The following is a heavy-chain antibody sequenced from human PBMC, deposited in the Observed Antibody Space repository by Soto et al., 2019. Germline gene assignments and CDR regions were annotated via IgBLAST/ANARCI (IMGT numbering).Heavy chain of an antibody. CDR3: AKESYSSGWYSDY. V-gene: IGHV3-30*18. CDR1: GFTFSSYS. CDR2: ISYDGSNK. J-gene: IGHJ4*02. Sequence: QVQLVESGGGVVQPGRSLRLSCAASGFTFSSYSMHWVRQAPGKGLEWVAVISYDGSNKYYADSVKGRFTISRDNSKNTLYLQMNSLRAEDTAVYYCAKESYSSGWYSDYWGQGTLVTVSS. D-gene: IGHD6-19*01.